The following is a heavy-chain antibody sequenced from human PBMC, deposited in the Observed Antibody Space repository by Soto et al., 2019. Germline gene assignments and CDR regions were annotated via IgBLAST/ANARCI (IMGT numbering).Heavy chain of an antibody. CDR3: ARGECSSNYCFTRWALDI. V-gene: IGHV4-34*01. D-gene: IGHD2-2*01. CDR1: GGSFSGYY. Sequence: XETLSLTCAVYGGSFSGYYWTWIRQTPGKGLEWIGEINHSGSTNYMPSLKSRVSISADSSKKQFFLNLTSVTAADTAVYYCARGECSSNYCFTRWALDIWGQGTVVTVSS. CDR2: INHSGST. J-gene: IGHJ3*02.